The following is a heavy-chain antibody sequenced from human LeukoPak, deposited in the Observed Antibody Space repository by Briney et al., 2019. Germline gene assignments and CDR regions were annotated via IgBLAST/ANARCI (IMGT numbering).Heavy chain of an antibody. J-gene: IGHJ4*02. Sequence: ASLKVSCKASGYTFTSSDINCVRQAPGQGLEWMGWMNPNSGKTGSARKFQGRVAMTKNISISTAYIEVSSLGYEDTATYYCARGRPGLASAGTYDFWGQGTLITLSS. V-gene: IGHV1-8*01. D-gene: IGHD6-13*01. CDR1: GYTFTSSD. CDR2: MNPNSGKT. CDR3: ARGRPGLASAGTYDF.